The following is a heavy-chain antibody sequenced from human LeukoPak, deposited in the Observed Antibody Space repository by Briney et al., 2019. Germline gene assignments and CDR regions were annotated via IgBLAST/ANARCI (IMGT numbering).Heavy chain of an antibody. D-gene: IGHD3-16*02. V-gene: IGHV3-48*01. CDR2: ISTTSRTI. J-gene: IGHJ4*02. CDR1: GFTLSSYS. Sequence: GGSLRLSCAASGFTLSSYSMNWVRQAPGKGLEWVSYISTTSRTIHYADSVKGRFTISRDNAKNSLYLQMNSLRAEDTAVYYCARDYDYVWGSYRPTGDYWGQGTLVTVSS. CDR3: ARDYDYVWGSYRPTGDY.